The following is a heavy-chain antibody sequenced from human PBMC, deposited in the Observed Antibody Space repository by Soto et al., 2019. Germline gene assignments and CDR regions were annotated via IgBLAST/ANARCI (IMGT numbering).Heavy chain of an antibody. V-gene: IGHV3-23*01. CDR1: GFTFSSYA. CDR3: ATPYPPDS. J-gene: IGHJ5*01. CDR2: IRASVGTT. Sequence: EVQLLESGGGLVQPGGSLRLSCAASGFTFSSYAMNWVRQAPGKGLEWVSAIRASVGTTYYADSVKGRFTISRDNSKNTLNLQMNSLRAEDTAVYYGATPYPPDSWGQGTLVTVSS.